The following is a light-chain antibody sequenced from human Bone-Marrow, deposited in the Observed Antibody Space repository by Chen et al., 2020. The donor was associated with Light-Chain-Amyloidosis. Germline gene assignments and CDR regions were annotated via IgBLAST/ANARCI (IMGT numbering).Light chain of an antibody. Sequence: QSVLTQPPSASGTPGQRVLLSCSGSSSNIGKNYVYWYQQLPGAAPKLLIYNNNQRPSGVSARSSGSKSGTSASLAISGLRSEDEADYHCAAWDGSLRGVVFGGGSKLTVL. J-gene: IGLJ2*01. CDR1: SSNIGKNY. CDR3: AAWDGSLRGVV. V-gene: IGLV1-47*01. CDR2: NNN.